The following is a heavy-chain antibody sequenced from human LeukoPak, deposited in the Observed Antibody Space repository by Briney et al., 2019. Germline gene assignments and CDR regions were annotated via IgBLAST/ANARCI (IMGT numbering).Heavy chain of an antibody. CDR3: AREEGPYFDC. CDR2: LNWNGDNT. J-gene: IGHJ4*02. Sequence: PGGSLRLSCAASGFTFHDHGMSWVRQVPEKGLEWVSALNWNGDNTGYADSVKGRFTISRDNAKKSLYLQMNSLTAEDTAYYYCAREEGPYFDCWGQGTLVTVSS. V-gene: IGHV3-20*04. CDR1: GFTFHDHG.